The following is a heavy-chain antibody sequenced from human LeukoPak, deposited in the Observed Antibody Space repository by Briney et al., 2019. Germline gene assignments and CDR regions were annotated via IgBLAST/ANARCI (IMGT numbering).Heavy chain of an antibody. D-gene: IGHD4-23*01. J-gene: IGHJ4*02. CDR3: VRGNDYGGPHY. V-gene: IGHV3-74*01. CDR2: IDRDGSRI. CDR1: GFTFSSYW. Sequence: GGSLRLSCAVSGFTFSSYWMHWVRQAPGKGLVWVSRIDRDGSRINYADSVKGRFTISRDNGKNTLFLQINSLRAEDAAVYYCVRGNDYGGPHYWGQGTLVTVSS.